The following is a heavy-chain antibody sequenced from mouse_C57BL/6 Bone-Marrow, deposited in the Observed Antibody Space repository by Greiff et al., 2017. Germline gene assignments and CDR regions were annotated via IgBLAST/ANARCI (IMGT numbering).Heavy chain of an antibody. Sequence: QVQLQQPGAELVKPGASVKVSCKASGYTFTSYWMHWVKQRPGQGLEWIGRIHPSDSDTNYNQKFKGKATLTVDKSSSTAYMQRSSLTSEDSAVYYCAIGVTTWYFDYWGQGTTLTVSS. V-gene: IGHV1-74*01. D-gene: IGHD2-2*01. CDR2: IHPSDSDT. CDR1: GYTFTSYW. J-gene: IGHJ2*01. CDR3: AIGVTTWYFDY.